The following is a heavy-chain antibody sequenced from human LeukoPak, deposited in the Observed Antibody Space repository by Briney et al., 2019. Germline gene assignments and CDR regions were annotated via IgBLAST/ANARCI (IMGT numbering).Heavy chain of an antibody. CDR1: GFTFSSYW. D-gene: IGHD3-10*01. CDR3: VRGLNGAGDY. V-gene: IGHV3-74*01. J-gene: IGHJ4*02. Sequence: GGSLRLSCAASGFTFSSYWMHWVRQVSGKGLVWVSRINEDETTITYADSVKGRFTISRDNAKNTLFLQMSSLRVEDTAVYYCVRGLNGAGDYWGQGTLVTVSS. CDR2: INEDETTI.